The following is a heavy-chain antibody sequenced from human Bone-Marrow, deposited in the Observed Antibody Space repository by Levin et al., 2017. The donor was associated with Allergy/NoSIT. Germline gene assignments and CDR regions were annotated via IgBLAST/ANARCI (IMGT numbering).Heavy chain of an antibody. V-gene: IGHV3-21*01. D-gene: IGHD3-3*01. CDR2: ISSSSSYI. CDR3: ARDPDDFWSGYYTGRYGMDV. J-gene: IGHJ6*02. CDR1: GFTFSSYS. Sequence: GGSLRLSCAASGFTFSSYSMNWVRQAPGKGLEWVSSISSSSSYIYYADSVKGRFTISRDNAKNSVYLQMNSLRAEDTAVYYCARDPDDFWSGYYTGRYGMDVWGQGTTVTVSS.